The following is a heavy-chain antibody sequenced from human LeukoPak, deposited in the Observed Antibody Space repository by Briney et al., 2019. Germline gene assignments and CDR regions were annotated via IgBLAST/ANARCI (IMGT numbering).Heavy chain of an antibody. CDR2: IRQDESEK. V-gene: IGHV3-7*01. Sequence: GGSLRLSCAASGFTFSSYSMSWVRQAPGKGLEWVANIRQDESEKYFVDSVKGRFIISRDNAKNSLYLQMNSLRAEDTAVYYCARDRTPYDGNGYYDAHDIWGQGTMVTVSS. CDR3: ARDRTPYDGNGYYDAHDI. D-gene: IGHD3-22*01. CDR1: GFTFSSYS. J-gene: IGHJ3*02.